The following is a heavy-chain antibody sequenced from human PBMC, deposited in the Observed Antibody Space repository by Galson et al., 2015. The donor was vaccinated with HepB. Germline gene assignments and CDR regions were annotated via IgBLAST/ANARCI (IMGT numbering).Heavy chain of an antibody. CDR3: ARVISTSWYYYYMDV. CDR1: GYTLTSYG. V-gene: IGHV1-18*01. CDR2: ISAYNGNT. D-gene: IGHD2-2*01. Sequence: SVKVSCKASGYTLTSYGISWVRQAPGQGLEWMGWISAYNGNTNYAQKLQGRVTMTTDTSTSTAYMELRSLRSDDTAVYYCARVISTSWYYYYMDVWGKGTTVTVSS. J-gene: IGHJ6*03.